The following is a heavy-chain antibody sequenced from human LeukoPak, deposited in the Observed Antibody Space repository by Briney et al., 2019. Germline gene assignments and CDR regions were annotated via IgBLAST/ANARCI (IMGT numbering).Heavy chain of an antibody. V-gene: IGHV3-48*03. Sequence: GGSLRLSCAASGFTFSSYEMNWVRQAPGKGLEWVSYISSSGSTIYYADSVEGRFTISRDNAKNSLYLQMNSLRAEDTAVYYCARVGRTPPPWYSDLWGRGTLVTVSS. CDR3: ARVGRTPPPWYSDL. CDR2: ISSSGSTI. D-gene: IGHD2-15*01. CDR1: GFTFSSYE. J-gene: IGHJ2*01.